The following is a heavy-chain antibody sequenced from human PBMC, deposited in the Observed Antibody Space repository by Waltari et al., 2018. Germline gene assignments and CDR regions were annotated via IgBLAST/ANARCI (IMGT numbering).Heavy chain of an antibody. J-gene: IGHJ6*02. CDR2: IIPIFGTA. CDR1: GGTFSSYA. D-gene: IGHD6-6*01. CDR3: ARGTPRGIAARPGTFYYYGMDV. Sequence: QVQLVQSGAEVKKPGSSVKVSCKASGGTFSSYAISWVRQAPGQGLEWMGGIIPIFGTANYAQKFQGRVTITADEPTSTAYMELSSLRSEDTAVYYCARGTPRGIAARPGTFYYYGMDVWGQGTTVTVSS. V-gene: IGHV1-69*01.